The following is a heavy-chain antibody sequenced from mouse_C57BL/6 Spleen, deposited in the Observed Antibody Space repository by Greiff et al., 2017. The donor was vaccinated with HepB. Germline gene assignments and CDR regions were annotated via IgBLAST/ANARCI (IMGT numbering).Heavy chain of an antibody. D-gene: IGHD1-1*01. CDR2: IDPSDSYT. J-gene: IGHJ2*01. CDR3: ARSYYGSKYYFDY. CDR1: GYTFTSYW. Sequence: VQLQQPGAELVRPGTSVKLSCKASGYTFTSYWMHWVKQRPGQGLEWIVVIDPSDSYTNYNQKFKGKATLTVDTSSSTAYMQLSSLTSEDSAVYYCARSYYGSKYYFDYWGQGTTLTVSS. V-gene: IGHV1-59*01.